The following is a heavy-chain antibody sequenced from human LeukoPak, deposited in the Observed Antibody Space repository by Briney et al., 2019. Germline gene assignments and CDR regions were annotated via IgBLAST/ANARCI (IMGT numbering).Heavy chain of an antibody. CDR1: GFTFSNYD. D-gene: IGHD5-24*01. CDR2: IGTGGHT. Sequence: RPGGSLRLSCSASGFTFSNYDMHWVRQEKGKGLEWVSSIGTGGHTYYAPSAKGRFTISRENAKNSLYLQMNSLRAGDTAIYYCTRGGLEAPCDVWGQGTMVAVSS. J-gene: IGHJ3*01. V-gene: IGHV3-13*01. CDR3: TRGGLEAPCDV.